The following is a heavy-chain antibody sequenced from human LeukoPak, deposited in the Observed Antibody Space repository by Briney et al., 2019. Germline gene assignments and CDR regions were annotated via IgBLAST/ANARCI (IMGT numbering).Heavy chain of an antibody. CDR1: GGSISSSSYY. D-gene: IGHD3-22*01. J-gene: IGHJ4*02. CDR3: ARDFYDSSGYPEY. V-gene: IGHV4-39*02. Sequence: PSETLSLTCTVSGGSISSSSYYWGWIRQPPGKGLEWIGSIYYSGSTYYNPSLKSRVTISVDTSKNQFSLKLSSVTAADTAVYYCARDFYDSSGYPEYWGQGTLVTVSS. CDR2: IYYSGST.